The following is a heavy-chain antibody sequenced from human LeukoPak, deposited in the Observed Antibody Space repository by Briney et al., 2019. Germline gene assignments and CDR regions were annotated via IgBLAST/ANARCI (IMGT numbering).Heavy chain of an antibody. CDR3: ARDDGGRHTSSLDY. V-gene: IGHV3-48*03. D-gene: IGHD6-6*01. CDR1: GFPFSSYE. CDR2: MSSSGDII. Sequence: GGSLRLSCAASGFPFSSYEMHWVRQAPGKGLEWVSYMSSSGDIIYYADSVEGRFTISRDNAKNSLYLQMDSLRAEDTATYYCARDDGGRHTSSLDYWGQGTLVAVSS. J-gene: IGHJ4*02.